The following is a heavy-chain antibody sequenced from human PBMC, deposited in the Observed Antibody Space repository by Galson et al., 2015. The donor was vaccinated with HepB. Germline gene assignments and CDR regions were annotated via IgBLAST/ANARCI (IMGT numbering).Heavy chain of an antibody. CDR1: GFSFSTYL. Sequence: SLRLSCAASGFSFSTYLMHWVRQTPDKGLEWVAVISYDGTSTYYADSVKGRFTISRDNSKSTLYLQMNVLRVEDTALYYCAKGVVVVSASPSPFHSWGQGTLVTVSS. D-gene: IGHD2-15*01. V-gene: IGHV3-30-3*01. CDR2: ISYDGTST. J-gene: IGHJ4*02. CDR3: AKGVVVVSASPSPFHS.